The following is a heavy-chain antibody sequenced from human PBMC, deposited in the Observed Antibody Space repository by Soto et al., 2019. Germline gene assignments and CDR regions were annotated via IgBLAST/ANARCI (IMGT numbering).Heavy chain of an antibody. CDR1: GYTLTELS. J-gene: IGHJ6*02. CDR2: FDPEDGET. Sequence: GASVKVSCKVSGYTLTELSMHWVRQAPGKGLEWMGGFDPEDGETIYAQKFQGRVTMTEDTSTDTAYMELSSLRSEDTAVYYCATSAPGVNSSGYFDYYGMDVWGQGTTVTVSS. CDR3: ATSAPGVNSSGYFDYYGMDV. V-gene: IGHV1-24*01. D-gene: IGHD3-22*01.